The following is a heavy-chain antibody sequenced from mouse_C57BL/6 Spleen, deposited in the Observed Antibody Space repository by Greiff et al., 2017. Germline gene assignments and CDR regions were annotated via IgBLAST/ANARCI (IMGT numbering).Heavy chain of an antibody. Sequence: QVQLQQPGAELVMPGASVKLSCKASGYTFTSYWMHWVKQRPGQGLEWIGEIDPSDSYTNYNQKFKGKSTLTVDKSSSTAYMQLSSLSSEDSAVYYCATSLLLRSQPGFAYWGQGTLVTVSA. CDR2: IDPSDSYT. D-gene: IGHD1-1*01. J-gene: IGHJ3*01. V-gene: IGHV1-69*01. CDR1: GYTFTSYW. CDR3: ATSLLLRSQPGFAY.